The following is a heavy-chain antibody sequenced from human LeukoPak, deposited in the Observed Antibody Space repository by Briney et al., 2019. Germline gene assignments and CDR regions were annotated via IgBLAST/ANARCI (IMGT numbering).Heavy chain of an antibody. J-gene: IGHJ4*02. D-gene: IGHD2-15*01. Sequence: PGGSLRLSCAASGFTFTSYTMNWVRQAPGKGLEWVSAISGSGGSTNYADSVKGRFTIARDNSKNTLYLQMNSLRAEDTAVFYCAKTGVGYCTGGSCSAADYWGQGTLVTVSS. CDR3: AKTGVGYCTGGSCSAADY. CDR1: GFTFTSYT. CDR2: ISGSGGST. V-gene: IGHV3-23*01.